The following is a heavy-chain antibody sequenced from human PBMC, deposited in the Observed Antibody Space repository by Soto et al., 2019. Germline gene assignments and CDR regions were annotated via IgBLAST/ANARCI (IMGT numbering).Heavy chain of an antibody. Sequence: ASVKVSCKASGYTFTSYDINWVRQATGQGLEWMGWMNPNSGNTGYAQKFQGRVTMTRNTSISTAYMELSSLRSEDTAVYFCARRRKNSGYSGPDFRGQGTLVTVSS. CDR2: MNPNSGNT. CDR1: GYTFTSYD. J-gene: IGHJ4*02. V-gene: IGHV1-8*01. CDR3: ARRRKNSGYSGPDF. D-gene: IGHD5-12*01.